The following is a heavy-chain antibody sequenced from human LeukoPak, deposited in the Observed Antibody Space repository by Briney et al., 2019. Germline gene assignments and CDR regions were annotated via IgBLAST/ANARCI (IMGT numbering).Heavy chain of an antibody. CDR3: ARLYCSGGSCYSVDY. CDR1: GFTFSSYA. V-gene: IGHV3-23*01. J-gene: IGHJ4*02. Sequence: PGGSLRLSCAASGFTFSSYAMSWVRQAPGKGLEWVSAISGSGGSTYYADSVKGRFTISRDNSKNTLYLQINSLRAEDTAVYYCARLYCSGGSCYSVDYWGQGTLVTVSP. D-gene: IGHD2-15*01. CDR2: ISGSGGST.